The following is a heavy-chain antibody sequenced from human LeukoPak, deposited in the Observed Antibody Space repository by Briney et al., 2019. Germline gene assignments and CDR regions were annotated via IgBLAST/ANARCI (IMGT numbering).Heavy chain of an antibody. Sequence: SETLSPTCTVSGGSISSSSYYWGWIRQPPGKGLEWIGSIYYSGSTYYNPSLKSRVTISVDTSKNQFSLKLSSVTAADTAVYYCAREAKLRYFDWFDYWGQGTLVTVSS. D-gene: IGHD3-9*01. CDR3: AREAKLRYFDWFDY. V-gene: IGHV4-39*07. CDR1: GGSISSSSYY. CDR2: IYYSGST. J-gene: IGHJ4*02.